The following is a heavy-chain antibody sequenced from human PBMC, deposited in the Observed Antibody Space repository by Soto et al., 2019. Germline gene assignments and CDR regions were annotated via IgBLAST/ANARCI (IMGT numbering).Heavy chain of an antibody. CDR3: AADRSHCSGGSCYSGHYYMDV. CDR2: IVVGSGNT. V-gene: IGHV1-58*02. D-gene: IGHD2-15*01. Sequence: SVKVSCKASGFTFTSSAMQWVRQAHGQRLEWIGWIVVGSGNTNYAQKFQERVTITRDMSTSTAYMELSSLRSEDTAVYYCAADRSHCSGGSCYSGHYYMDVWGKGTTVTVSS. CDR1: GFTFTSSA. J-gene: IGHJ6*03.